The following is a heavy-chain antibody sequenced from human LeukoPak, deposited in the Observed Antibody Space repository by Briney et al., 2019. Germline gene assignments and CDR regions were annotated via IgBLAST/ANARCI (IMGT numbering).Heavy chain of an antibody. V-gene: IGHV4-39*01. D-gene: IGHD3-22*01. CDR1: GASISGNSFY. Sequence: SETLSLTCTVSGASISGNSFYWGWVRQPPGQGLEWIGNIYYTGITYYNPSLKSRVTISVDTSKNQFSLRLNPVTAADTAIYYCASPGITTFDYWGQGTLVTVSS. J-gene: IGHJ4*02. CDR3: ASPGITTFDY. CDR2: IYYTGIT.